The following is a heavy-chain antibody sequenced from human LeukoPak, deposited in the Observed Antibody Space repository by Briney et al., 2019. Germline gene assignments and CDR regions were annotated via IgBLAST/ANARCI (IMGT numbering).Heavy chain of an antibody. CDR3: AKGTFVELSYLHH. J-gene: IGHJ4*02. Sequence: GGSLRLSCGASGLNFSGYSMSWVRQAPGKGLQWVSAISGATYRTYYADSVRGRFTISRDISKNTLYLQMNNLRAEDTAIYYCAKGTFVELSYLHHWGQGTLVTVSS. D-gene: IGHD1-26*01. V-gene: IGHV3-23*01. CDR1: GLNFSGYS. CDR2: ISGATYRT.